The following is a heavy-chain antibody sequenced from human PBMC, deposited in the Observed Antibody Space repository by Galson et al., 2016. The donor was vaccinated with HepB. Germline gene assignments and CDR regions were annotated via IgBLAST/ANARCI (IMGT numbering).Heavy chain of an antibody. CDR1: GYSFTSYW. D-gene: IGHD1-26*01. CDR3: ARLKRYSGSYSGDYFDY. J-gene: IGHJ4*02. Sequence: QSGAEVKKPGESLRISCKGSGYSFTSYWISWVRQMPGKGLEWMGRIDPSDSYINDSPSFQGHVTLSVDKSINTAYLQWSSLKASDTAIYYCARLKRYSGSYSGDYFDYWGQGTLISVSP. CDR2: IDPSDSYI. V-gene: IGHV5-10-1*01.